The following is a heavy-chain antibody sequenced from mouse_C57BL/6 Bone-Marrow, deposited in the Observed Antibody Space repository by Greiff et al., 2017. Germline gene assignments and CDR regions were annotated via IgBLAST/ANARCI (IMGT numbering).Heavy chain of an antibody. J-gene: IGHJ3*01. V-gene: IGHV5-4*01. Sequence: EVKVVESGGGLVKPGGSLKLSCAASGFTFSSYAMSWVRQTPEKRLEWVATISDGGSYTYYPDNVKGRFTISRDNAKNNLYLQMSHLKSEDTAMYYCSRDPYYYGSSPWFADWGPGTLVTVSA. CDR1: GFTFSSYA. CDR2: ISDGGSYT. CDR3: SRDPYYYGSSPWFAD. D-gene: IGHD1-1*01.